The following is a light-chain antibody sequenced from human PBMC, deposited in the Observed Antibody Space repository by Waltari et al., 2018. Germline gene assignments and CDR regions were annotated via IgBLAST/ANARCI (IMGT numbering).Light chain of an antibody. CDR3: HQYDKVPLT. Sequence: DIQTTQSPPPLSAFVGDRVTITCQASQDIKKYLSWHQQRPGKAPRVLISDASTLETAVPSRFSGSGSGTNFTLSISSLQPEDFGTYYCHQYDKVPLTFGGGTRVEIK. V-gene: IGKV1-33*01. CDR1: QDIKKY. J-gene: IGKJ4*01. CDR2: DAS.